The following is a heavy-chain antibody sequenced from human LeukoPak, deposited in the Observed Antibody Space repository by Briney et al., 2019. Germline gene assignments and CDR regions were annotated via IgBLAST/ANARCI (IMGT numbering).Heavy chain of an antibody. D-gene: IGHD1-14*01. V-gene: IGHV3-21*01. CDR2: ISSSSSYI. Sequence: GGSLRLSCAASGFTFSSYSMNWVRQAPGKGLEWVSSISSSSSYIYYADSVKGRFTISRDNAKNSLYLQMNSLRAEDTAVYYCARASVTTTWHHLGYWGQGALVTVSS. CDR1: GFTFSSYS. CDR3: ARASVTTTWHHLGY. J-gene: IGHJ4*02.